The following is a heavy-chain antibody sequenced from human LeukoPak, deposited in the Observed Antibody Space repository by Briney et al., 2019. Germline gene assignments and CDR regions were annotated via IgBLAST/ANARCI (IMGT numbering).Heavy chain of an antibody. D-gene: IGHD5-24*01. CDR2: FDPEDGET. CDR1: GGTFSSYA. V-gene: IGHV1-24*01. J-gene: IGHJ4*02. Sequence: ASVKVSCKASGGTFSSYAISWVRQAPGKGLEWMGGFDPEDGETIYAQKFQGRVTMTEDTSTDTAYMELSSLRSEDTAVYYCATGGEMATIIYWGQGTLVTVSS. CDR3: ATGGEMATIIY.